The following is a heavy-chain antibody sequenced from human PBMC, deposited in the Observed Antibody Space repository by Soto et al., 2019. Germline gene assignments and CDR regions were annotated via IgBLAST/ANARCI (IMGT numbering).Heavy chain of an antibody. J-gene: IGHJ4*02. CDR1: GYTFTAYY. CDR2: INPNGGGT. CDR3: ARAVHTMIQGVRFRVDQ. V-gene: IGHV1-2*02. Sequence: ASVKVSCKASGYTFTAYYIHWVRQAPGQGLEWMGWINPNGGGTKYAQKFQGRVTMTRDTSINTAYMELTRLTSDDTAVYYCARAVHTMIQGVRFRVDQWGQGTLVTSPQ. D-gene: IGHD3-10*01.